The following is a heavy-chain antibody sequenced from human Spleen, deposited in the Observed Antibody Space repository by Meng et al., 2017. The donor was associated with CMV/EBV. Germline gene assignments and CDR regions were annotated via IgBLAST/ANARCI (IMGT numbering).Heavy chain of an antibody. Sequence: SETLSLTCPVSGGSISSSSYFWGWIRQPPGKGLEWIGTIHYSGSTYYNPSLESRVTMSVDTSVNQFSLKLTSVTAADTAVYYCARSPRGGCGGTSRYTERPFDYWGQGTLVTVSS. CDR1: GGSISSSSYF. D-gene: IGHD2-2*02. CDR2: IHYSGST. V-gene: IGHV4-39*01. J-gene: IGHJ4*02. CDR3: ARSPRGGCGGTSRYTERPFDY.